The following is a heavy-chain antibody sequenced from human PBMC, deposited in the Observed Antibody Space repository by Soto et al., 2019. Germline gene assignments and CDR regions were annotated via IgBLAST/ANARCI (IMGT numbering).Heavy chain of an antibody. D-gene: IGHD6-13*01. CDR3: ARDRYSSSSLWFDP. V-gene: IGHV4-4*07. J-gene: IGHJ5*02. Sequence: SETLSLTCTVSGGSISSYYWSWIRQPAGKGLEWIGRIYTSGSTNYNPSLKSRVTMSVDTSKNQFSLKLSSVTAADTAVYYCARDRYSSSSLWFDPWGQGTLVTVSS. CDR1: GGSISSYY. CDR2: IYTSGST.